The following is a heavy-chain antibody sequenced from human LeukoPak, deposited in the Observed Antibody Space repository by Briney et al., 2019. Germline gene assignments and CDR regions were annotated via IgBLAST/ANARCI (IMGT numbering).Heavy chain of an antibody. D-gene: IGHD3-22*01. CDR3: ARDYDSRASS. CDR2: IYHSGST. V-gene: IGHV4-4*01. Sequence: PGGSLRLSCAASGFTFSNYAMSWVRQPPGKGLEWIGEIYHSGSTNYNPSLESRVTISVDKSKNQFSLKLDSVTAADTAVYFCARDYDSRASSWGQGTLVTVSS. J-gene: IGHJ5*02. CDR1: GFTFSNYAM.